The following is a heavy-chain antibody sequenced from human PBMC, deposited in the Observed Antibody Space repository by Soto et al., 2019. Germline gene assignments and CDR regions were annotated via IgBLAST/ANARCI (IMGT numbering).Heavy chain of an antibody. Sequence: GPQSHSHGVAEGSFRKYAMNRVSQDPGKGLEWVSGISGSGGSGRGFYADPVKGRFTISRDNSKNTLYLEMNSLRAEDTAVYYCAKDLDDYSSAIDFWGQGTLVTVAS. CDR2: ISGSGGSGRG. CDR3: AKDLDDYSSAIDF. V-gene: IGHV3-23*01. J-gene: IGHJ4*02. D-gene: IGHD4-4*01. CDR1: EGSFRKYA.